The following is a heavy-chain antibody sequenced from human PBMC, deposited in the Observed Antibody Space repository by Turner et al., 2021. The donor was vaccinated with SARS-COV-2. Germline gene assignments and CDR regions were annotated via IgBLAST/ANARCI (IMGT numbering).Heavy chain of an antibody. J-gene: IGHJ3*02. D-gene: IGHD1-26*01. CDR1: EFTFSIYA. CDR3: ARTKGGNYLDAFDI. Sequence: QVQLVESGGGVVQPGRSLRLSCAASEFTFSIYAMHWVRHAPGKGLEWVAVVSYDGSNKYYADSVRGRFTISRDNSKNTLYLQMNSLRAEDTAVYYCARTKGGNYLDAFDIWGQGTMVTVSS. CDR2: VSYDGSNK. V-gene: IGHV3-30*04.